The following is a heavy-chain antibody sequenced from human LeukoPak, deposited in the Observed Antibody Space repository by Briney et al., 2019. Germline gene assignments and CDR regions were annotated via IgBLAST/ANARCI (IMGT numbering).Heavy chain of an antibody. D-gene: IGHD6-19*01. V-gene: IGHV1-2*02. CDR2: INPNSGGT. Sequence: ASVKVSCKASGYTFTGYYMHWVRQAPGQGLEWMGWINPNSGGTNYAQKFQGRVTMTRDTSISTAYMELSRLRSDDTAVYYCASVSLAVAGRPFDYWGQGILVTVSS. J-gene: IGHJ4*02. CDR1: GYTFTGYY. CDR3: ASVSLAVAGRPFDY.